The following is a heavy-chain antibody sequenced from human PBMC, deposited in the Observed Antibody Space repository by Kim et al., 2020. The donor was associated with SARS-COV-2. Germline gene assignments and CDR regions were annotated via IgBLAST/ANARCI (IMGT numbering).Heavy chain of an antibody. J-gene: IGHJ4*02. Sequence: LKSRVTISVDTSKNQFSLKLSSVTAADTAVYYCARHRPITMVRGVIIFDYWGQGTLVTVSS. D-gene: IGHD3-10*01. V-gene: IGHV4-59*08. CDR3: ARHRPITMVRGVIIFDY.